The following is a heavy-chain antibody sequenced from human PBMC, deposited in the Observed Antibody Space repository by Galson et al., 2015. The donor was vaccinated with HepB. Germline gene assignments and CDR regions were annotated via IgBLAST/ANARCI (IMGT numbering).Heavy chain of an antibody. CDR3: ARERSRHFDWRPLTTDAFDM. CDR1: GYTFTGYY. V-gene: IGHV1-2*05. D-gene: IGHD3-9*01. Sequence: SVKVSCKASGYTFTGYYIHWVRQAPGQGLEWMGRINTNSGGTNYAQKFQGSVIMTRDTSINTAYLEVRRLKSDDTVVYFCARERSRHFDWRPLTTDAFDMWGQGTMVTVSS. J-gene: IGHJ3*02. CDR2: INTNSGGT.